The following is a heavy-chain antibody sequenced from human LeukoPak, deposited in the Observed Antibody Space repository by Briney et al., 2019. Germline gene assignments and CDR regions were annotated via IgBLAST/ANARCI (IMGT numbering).Heavy chain of an antibody. CDR1: GFTFSSYA. CDR2: ISGSGGST. Sequence: PGGSLRLSCAASGFTFSSYAMSWVRQAPGKGLEWVSAISGSGGSTYYADSVKGRFTISRDNSKNTLYLQMNNLRAEDTAVYHRAKPIVYFDYWGQGTLVTVSS. J-gene: IGHJ4*02. V-gene: IGHV3-23*01. D-gene: IGHD3-16*02. CDR3: AKPIVYFDY.